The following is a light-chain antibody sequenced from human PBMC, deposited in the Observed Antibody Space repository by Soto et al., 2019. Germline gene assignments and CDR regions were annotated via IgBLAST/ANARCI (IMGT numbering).Light chain of an antibody. CDR1: SSDVGGYNY. J-gene: IGLJ1*01. V-gene: IGLV2-14*01. CDR3: RSYTSSSTPYV. CDR2: DVT. Sequence: QSVLTQPASVSGSPGQSITISCTGTSSDVGGYNYVSWYQQHPVKAPKLMIYDVTNRPSGVSDRFSGSKSGNTASLTISGLQAEDEADDYCRSYTSSSTPYVFGTGTKVTVL.